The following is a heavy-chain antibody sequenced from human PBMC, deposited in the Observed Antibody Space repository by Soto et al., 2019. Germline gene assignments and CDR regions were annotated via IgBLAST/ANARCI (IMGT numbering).Heavy chain of an antibody. D-gene: IGHD4-17*01. Sequence: ASVKVSCKASGYTFTSYGISWVRQAPGQGLEWMGWISAYNGNTNYAQKLQGRVTMTTDTSTSTAYMELRSLRSDDTAVYYCARDSRDYGDYVDNWFDPWGQGTLVTVFS. J-gene: IGHJ5*02. CDR3: ARDSRDYGDYVDNWFDP. CDR2: ISAYNGNT. CDR1: GYTFTSYG. V-gene: IGHV1-18*01.